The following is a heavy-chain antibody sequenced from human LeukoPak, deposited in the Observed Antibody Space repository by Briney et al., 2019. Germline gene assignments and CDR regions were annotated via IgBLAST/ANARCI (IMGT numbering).Heavy chain of an antibody. Sequence: PGGSLRLSCAASGFTFSSYAMSWVRQAPGKGLEWVSYISSSSSTIYYADSVKGRFTISRDNAKNSLYLQMNSLRAEDTAVYYCARDGVRRSYYGNWFDPWGQGTLVTVSS. D-gene: IGHD1-26*01. CDR3: ARDGVRRSYYGNWFDP. CDR2: ISSSSSTI. CDR1: GFTFSSYA. J-gene: IGHJ5*02. V-gene: IGHV3-48*01.